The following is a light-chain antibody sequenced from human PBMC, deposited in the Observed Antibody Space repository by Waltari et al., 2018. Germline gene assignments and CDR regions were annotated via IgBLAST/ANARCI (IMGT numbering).Light chain of an antibody. CDR2: DTD. CDR1: TGAVTTNHY. Sequence: QAEVTQEPSLTVSPGGTGTLTGGSSTGAVTTNHYPYWLQQKPGQVPRTLIYDTDKKHSWTPARLSGSLLGDTAALTLSGAQAEDEAEYYCLLSYNAVFVFGSGTKVTVL. V-gene: IGLV7-46*01. J-gene: IGLJ1*01. CDR3: LLSYNAVFV.